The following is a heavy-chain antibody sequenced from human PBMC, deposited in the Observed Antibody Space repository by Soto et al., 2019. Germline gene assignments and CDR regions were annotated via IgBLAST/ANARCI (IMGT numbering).Heavy chain of an antibody. V-gene: IGHV1-69*13. D-gene: IGHD4-4*01. J-gene: IGHJ4*02. CDR3: ARTGAYSNYAPYYFDY. Sequence: SLKVSCKASGGTFSSYAISWVRQAPGQGLEWMGGIIPIFVTANYAQKFQGRVTITADESTSTAYMELSSLRSEDTAVYYCARTGAYSNYAPYYFDYWGQGTLVPVSS. CDR1: GGTFSSYA. CDR2: IIPIFVTA.